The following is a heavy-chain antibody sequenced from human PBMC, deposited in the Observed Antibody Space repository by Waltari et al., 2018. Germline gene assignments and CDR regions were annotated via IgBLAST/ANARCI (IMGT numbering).Heavy chain of an antibody. Sequence: EVLLVESGGGLVQSGGSLRLSCAASGFTFSRYWIHWVRQVPGKGLAWVSRINEDASTTDYADSVKGRFTISRDNAKSTLYLQMNSLRAEDTAVYYCASDLAGAKDHWGQGTLVTVSS. J-gene: IGHJ4*02. CDR1: GFTFSRYW. D-gene: IGHD1-26*01. V-gene: IGHV3-74*01. CDR2: INEDASTT. CDR3: ASDLAGAKDH.